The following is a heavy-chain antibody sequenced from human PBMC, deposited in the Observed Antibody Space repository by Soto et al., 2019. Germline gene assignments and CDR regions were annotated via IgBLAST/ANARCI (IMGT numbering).Heavy chain of an antibody. CDR3: VAGLPLYCSGDSCPIYYYGLDV. Sequence: GASVKVSCKASGFTFTSFAVQWVRQARGQRVEWIGWIVVGSGSTNYAQKFQERVTITRDLSTRSAYMELSSLRSEDTAMYYCVAGLPLYCSGDSCPIYYYGLDVWGQGTTVTVSS. CDR2: IVVGSGST. J-gene: IGHJ6*02. CDR1: GFTFTSFA. D-gene: IGHD2-15*01. V-gene: IGHV1-58*01.